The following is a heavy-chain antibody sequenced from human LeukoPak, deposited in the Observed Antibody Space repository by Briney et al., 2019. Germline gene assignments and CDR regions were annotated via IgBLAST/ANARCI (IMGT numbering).Heavy chain of an antibody. CDR3: ARSGCSSTSCLFDP. D-gene: IGHD2-2*01. CDR1: GGSISSYY. Sequence: PSETLSLTCTVSGGSISSYYWSWIRQPAGLGLEWIGRIYTSGSTNYNPSLKSRVTMSVDTSKNQFSLKLSSVTAADTAVYYCARSGCSSTSCLFDPWGQGTLVTVSS. V-gene: IGHV4-4*07. CDR2: IYTSGST. J-gene: IGHJ5*02.